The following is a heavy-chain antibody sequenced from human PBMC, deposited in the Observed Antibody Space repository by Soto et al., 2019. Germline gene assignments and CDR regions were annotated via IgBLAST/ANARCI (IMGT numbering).Heavy chain of an antibody. CDR1: GVSFNNYY. J-gene: IGHJ4*02. Sequence: SETLSLTCAVYGVSFNNYYWTWIRQSPGKGLEWIGEINHIRTINYNPSLKSRVTISVDTPKKQFSLKLSSVTAADTAVYYRARVSRGYYDYWGQGTLVTVSS. CDR3: ARVSRGYYDY. D-gene: IGHD2-15*01. CDR2: INHIRTI. V-gene: IGHV4-34*01.